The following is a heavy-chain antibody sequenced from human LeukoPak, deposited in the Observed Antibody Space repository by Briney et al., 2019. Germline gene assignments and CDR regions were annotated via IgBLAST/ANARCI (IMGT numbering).Heavy chain of an antibody. CDR2: INHSGST. Sequence: SETLSLTCAVYGGSFSVYYWSWIRQPPGKGPEWIGEINHSGSTNYNPSLKSRVTISVDTSKNQFSLKLSSVTAADTAVYYCARGKGYYYYGMDVWGQGTTVTVSS. J-gene: IGHJ6*02. V-gene: IGHV4-34*01. CDR1: GGSFSVYY. CDR3: ARGKGYYYYGMDV.